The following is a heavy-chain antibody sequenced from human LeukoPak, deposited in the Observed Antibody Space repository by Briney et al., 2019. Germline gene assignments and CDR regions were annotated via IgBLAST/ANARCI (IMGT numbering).Heavy chain of an antibody. CDR1: GYTFTTYA. CDR2: INADDGNT. CDR3: ARDPAVTTSFAFEI. V-gene: IGHV1-3*01. J-gene: IGHJ3*02. D-gene: IGHD4-17*01. Sequence: PGASVKVSCKTSGYTFTTYAIHWVRQAPGQRLEWMGLINADDGNTRYSQRFQGRVTITRDTSANTAYMELSSLRFEDTAVYYCARDPAVTTSFAFEIWGQGTMVTVSS.